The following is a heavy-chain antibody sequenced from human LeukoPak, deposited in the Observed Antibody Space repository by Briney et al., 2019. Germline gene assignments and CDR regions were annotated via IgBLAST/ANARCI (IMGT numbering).Heavy chain of an antibody. V-gene: IGHV1-2*02. J-gene: IGHJ1*01. CDR2: INPNSGDT. D-gene: IGHD3-22*01. CDR1: GYTFTGYY. Sequence: ASVKVSCKASGYTFTGYYMHWVRQAPGQGLEWMGWINPNSGDTNYAQKFQGRVTMTRDTSISTAYMELSRLTSDDTAFYYCARGSYDSSDFEYFHHWGQGALLTVSS. CDR3: ARGSYDSSDFEYFHH.